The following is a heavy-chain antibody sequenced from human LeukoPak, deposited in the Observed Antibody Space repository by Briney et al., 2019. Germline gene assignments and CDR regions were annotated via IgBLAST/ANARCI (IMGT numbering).Heavy chain of an antibody. CDR2: IFYTGDS. J-gene: IGHJ4*02. CDR3: ASLINGSFDY. CDR1: GVSSSSSY. Sequence: PSETLSLTCTVSGVSSSSSYWSWIRQPPGKGLEWIGYIFYTGDSNHNPSFKSRVSISLDTSKDQISLKLSSVTAADTAVYYCASLINGSFDYWGQGTLVTVSS. V-gene: IGHV4-59*08. D-gene: IGHD1-26*01.